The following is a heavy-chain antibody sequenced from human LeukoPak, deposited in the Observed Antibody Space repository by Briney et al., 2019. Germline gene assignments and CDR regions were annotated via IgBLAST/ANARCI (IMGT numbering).Heavy chain of an antibody. J-gene: IGHJ4*02. CDR2: ISYDGSNK. CDR3: AKSGCTSTSCYIEY. CDR1: GFTLNNYV. Sequence: GGSLRLSCAASGFTLNNYVMHWVRQAPGKGLVWVAVISYDGSNKYHADSVRGRFTISRDNSKNTLYLQLNSLRAEDTAVYYCAKSGCTSTSCYIEYWGQGTLLSVSS. D-gene: IGHD2-2*01. V-gene: IGHV3-30*18.